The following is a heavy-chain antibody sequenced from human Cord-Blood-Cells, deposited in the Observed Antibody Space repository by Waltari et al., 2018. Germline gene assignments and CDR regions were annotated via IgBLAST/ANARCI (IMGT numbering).Heavy chain of an antibody. J-gene: IGHJ3*02. CDR2: IYYSGST. CDR3: ARAQGGSGAFDI. Sequence: QVQLPESGPGLVNPSHTLSLTCTVSGCSISRGAYDSTWIRQHPGKGLEWIGYIYYSGSTYHNPSIKSRVTISVDTYKNQFSLKLSSVTAADTAVYYCARAQGGSGAFDIWGQGTMVTVSS. CDR1: GCSISRGAYD. D-gene: IGHD3-16*01. V-gene: IGHV4-31*03.